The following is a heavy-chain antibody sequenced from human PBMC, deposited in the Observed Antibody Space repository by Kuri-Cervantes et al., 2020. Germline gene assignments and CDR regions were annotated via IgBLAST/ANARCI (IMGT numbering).Heavy chain of an antibody. CDR2: ISYDGSNK. Sequence: GGSLRLSCVASGFTFRSYEMHWVRQAPGKGLEWVAVISYDGSNKYYADSVKGRFTISRDNSKNTLYLQMNSLRAEDTAVYYCARAGFEMATIYYFDYWGQGTLVTVSS. J-gene: IGHJ4*02. V-gene: IGHV3-30-3*01. D-gene: IGHD5-24*01. CDR3: ARAGFEMATIYYFDY. CDR1: GFTFRSYE.